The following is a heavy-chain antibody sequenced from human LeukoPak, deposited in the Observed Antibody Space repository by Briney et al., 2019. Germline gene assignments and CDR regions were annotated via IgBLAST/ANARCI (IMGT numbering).Heavy chain of an antibody. V-gene: IGHV3-48*03. CDR3: ARYSYGEPGDY. CDR1: GFTFSSYE. J-gene: IGHJ4*02. CDR2: ISTSGMTI. Sequence: GGSLRLSCAAPGFTFSSYEMNWGRQAPGKGLEWVSYISTSGMTIYYADSVKGRFTISRDNAKNSLYLQMNSLRAEDTAVYYCARYSYGEPGDYWGQGTLVTVSS. D-gene: IGHD5-18*01.